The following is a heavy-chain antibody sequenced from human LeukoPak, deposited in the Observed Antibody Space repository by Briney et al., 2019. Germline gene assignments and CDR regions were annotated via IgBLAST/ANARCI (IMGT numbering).Heavy chain of an antibody. CDR3: ARVYGSGRRNRINWFDP. V-gene: IGHV4-59*01. J-gene: IGHJ5*02. CDR2: IYYSGST. CDR1: GGSISSYY. D-gene: IGHD3-10*01. Sequence: SETLSLTCTVSGGSISSYYWSWIRQPPGKGLEWIGYIYYSGSTNYNPSLKSRVTISVDTSKNQFSLKLSSVTAADTAVYYCARVYGSGRRNRINWFDPWGQGTLVTVSS.